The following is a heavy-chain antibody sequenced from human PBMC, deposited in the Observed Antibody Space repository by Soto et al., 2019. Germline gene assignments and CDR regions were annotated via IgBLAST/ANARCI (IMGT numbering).Heavy chain of an antibody. CDR3: ARDSLAYLPPLHMDV. J-gene: IGHJ6*03. Sequence: QVRLVQSGAEVQKPGASVKVSCKASGYTFTSYAMHWVRQAPGQSLEWMGWINAGTGNTKYSQKLQGRDTITRDTSASTTYVERSSLRSEDTAVYYCARDSLAYLPPLHMDVWGKGTTVTVSS. V-gene: IGHV1-3*01. CDR2: INAGTGNT. CDR1: GYTFTSYA.